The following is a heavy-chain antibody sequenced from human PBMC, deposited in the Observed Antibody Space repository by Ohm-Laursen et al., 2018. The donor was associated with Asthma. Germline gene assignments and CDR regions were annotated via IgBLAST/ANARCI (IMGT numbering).Heavy chain of an antibody. CDR3: ARDIGVSGWCVLVFDH. V-gene: IGHV3-33*01. J-gene: IGHJ4*02. CDR2: IWFDSREE. D-gene: IGHD6-19*01. Sequence: SSLRLSCSASGFTFSHYGMHWVRQAPGKGLEWVAGIWFDSREEYYTDSVKGRFTISRDKNTLYLQMNSLKAEDTVVYYCARDIGVSGWCVLVFDHWGQGTLVTVSS. CDR1: GFTFSHYG.